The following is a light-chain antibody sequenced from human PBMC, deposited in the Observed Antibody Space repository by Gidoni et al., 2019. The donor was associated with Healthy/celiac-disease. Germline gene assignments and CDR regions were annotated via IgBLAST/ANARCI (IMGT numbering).Light chain of an antibody. J-gene: IGKJ1*01. CDR3: QQYNNCPHT. V-gene: IGKV3D-15*01. Sequence: IVMPQAPATLSVSPGERATLSCRASQSVSSNFAWYQQKPGQAPRRLIYGASTRATGIPARFSCRGSGTEFTLTSSSLQSADFAVYYCQQYNNCPHTFGQGTKVEIK. CDR1: QSVSSN. CDR2: GAS.